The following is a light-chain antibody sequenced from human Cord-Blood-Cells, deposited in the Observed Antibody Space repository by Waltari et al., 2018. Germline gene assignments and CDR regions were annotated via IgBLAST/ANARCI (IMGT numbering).Light chain of an antibody. CDR3: QKYGSSPMYT. Sequence: VLTQPPGTLSLSLGERATLPCRASQSFSSSYLAWYQQKPGQAPRLLIYGASSRATGIPDRFSGSGSGTDFTRTISRLEPEDFAVYYCQKYGSSPMYTFGQGTKLEIK. J-gene: IGKJ2*01. CDR1: QSFSSSY. V-gene: IGKV3-20*01. CDR2: GAS.